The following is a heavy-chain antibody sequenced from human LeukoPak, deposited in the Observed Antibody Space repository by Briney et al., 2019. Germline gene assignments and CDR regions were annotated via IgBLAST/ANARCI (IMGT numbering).Heavy chain of an antibody. CDR1: GFTFSSYA. J-gene: IGHJ6*02. Sequence: GGSLRLSCAASGFTFSSYAMHWVRQAPGKGLEWVAVIWYDGSNKYYADSVKGRFTISRDNSKNTLYLQMNSLRAEDTAVYYCARDRGYCSSTSCSISYYYYYYGMDVWGQGTTVTVSS. CDR3: ARDRGYCSSTSCSISYYYYYYGMDV. CDR2: IWYDGSNK. D-gene: IGHD2-2*01. V-gene: IGHV3-33*08.